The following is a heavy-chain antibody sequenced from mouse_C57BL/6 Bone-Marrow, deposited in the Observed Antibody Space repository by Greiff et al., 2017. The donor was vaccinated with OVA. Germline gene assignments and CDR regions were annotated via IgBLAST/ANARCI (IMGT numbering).Heavy chain of an antibody. Sequence: EVKLQESGPGLVKPSQSLSLTCSVTGYSITSGYYWNWIRQFPGNKLEWMGYISYDGSNNYNPSLKNRISITRDTSTNQVFLKLKSVTTEDTATYYCARGANYYGSSYDFFDYWGKGTTRTVAS. CDR2: ISYDGSN. CDR1: GYSITSGYY. V-gene: IGHV3-6*01. CDR3: ARGANYYGSSYDFFDY. J-gene: IGHJ2*01. D-gene: IGHD1-1*01.